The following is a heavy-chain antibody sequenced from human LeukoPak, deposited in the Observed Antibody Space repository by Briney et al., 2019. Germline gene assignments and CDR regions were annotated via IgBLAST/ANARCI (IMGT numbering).Heavy chain of an antibody. J-gene: IGHJ6*03. V-gene: IGHV3-20*04. CDR1: GFTFDDYG. Sequence: QPGGSLRLSCAASGFTFDDYGMSWVRQAPGKGLEWVSGINWNGGSTGYADSVKGRFTISRDNAKNSLYLQMNSLRAEDTALYYCAREKQGTGLYGDYKVYYYYMDVWGKGTTVTVSS. CDR2: INWNGGST. D-gene: IGHD4-17*01. CDR3: AREKQGTGLYGDYKVYYYYMDV.